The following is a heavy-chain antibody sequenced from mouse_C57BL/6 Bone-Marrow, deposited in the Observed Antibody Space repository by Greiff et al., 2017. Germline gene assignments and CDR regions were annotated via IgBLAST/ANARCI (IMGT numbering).Heavy chain of an antibody. Sequence: QVQLKQPGAELVRPGTSVKLSCKASGYTFTSYWMHWVKQRPGQGLEWIGVIDPSDSSTNYNQKFKGKATLTVDTSSSTAYMQLSSLTSEDSAVDYCASTGFAYWGQGTRVTVSA. CDR3: ASTGFAY. V-gene: IGHV1-59*01. D-gene: IGHD4-1*02. CDR1: GYTFTSYW. J-gene: IGHJ3*01. CDR2: IDPSDSST.